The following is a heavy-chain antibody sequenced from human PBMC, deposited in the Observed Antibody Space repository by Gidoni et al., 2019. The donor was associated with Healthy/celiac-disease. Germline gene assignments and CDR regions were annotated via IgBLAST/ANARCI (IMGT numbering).Heavy chain of an antibody. Sequence: EVQLLESGGGLVQPGGSLRLSCAASAFTFSSYAMSWVRQAPGKGLEWVSAISGSGGSTYYADSVKGRFTISRDNSKNTLYLQMNSLRAEDTAVYYCAKGVSRSGWSDYWGQGTLVTVSS. CDR1: AFTFSSYA. J-gene: IGHJ4*02. CDR3: AKGVSRSGWSDY. V-gene: IGHV3-23*01. CDR2: ISGSGGST. D-gene: IGHD6-19*01.